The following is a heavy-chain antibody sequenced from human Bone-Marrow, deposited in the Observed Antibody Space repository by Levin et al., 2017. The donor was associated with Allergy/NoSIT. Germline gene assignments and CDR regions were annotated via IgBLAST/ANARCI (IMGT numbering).Heavy chain of an antibody. V-gene: IGHV3-7*01. J-gene: IGHJ4*02. Sequence: PSETLSLTCAASGFTFSSYWMSWVRQAPGKGLEWVANIKQDGSEKYYVDSVKGRFTISRDNAKNSLYLQMNSLRAEDTAVYYCARDFIRYYYGSGSSRPLDYWGQGTLVTVSS. CDR2: IKQDGSEK. D-gene: IGHD3-10*01. CDR1: GFTFSSYW. CDR3: ARDFIRYYYGSGSSRPLDY.